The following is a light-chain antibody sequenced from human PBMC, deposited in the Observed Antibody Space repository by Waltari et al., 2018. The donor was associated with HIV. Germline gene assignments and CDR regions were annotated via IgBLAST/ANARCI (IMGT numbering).Light chain of an antibody. CDR1: QNVGSSN. J-gene: IGKJ2*01. V-gene: IGKV3-20*01. Sequence: EIVLTQSPGTLSLSPGERASLSCRASQNVGSSNLAWYQQKFGQDPRLLIYGSSNRATGIPDRFSGSGSGTDFTLTINRLEPEDFAVYYCQQYDTSPYTFGQGTNLEIK. CDR3: QQYDTSPYT. CDR2: GSS.